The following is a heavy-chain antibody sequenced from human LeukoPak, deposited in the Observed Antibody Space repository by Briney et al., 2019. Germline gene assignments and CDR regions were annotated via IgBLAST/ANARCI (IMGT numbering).Heavy chain of an antibody. CDR2: TYYSGRT. V-gene: IGHV4-59*01. CDR3: ARFLGTGPEDVDWFDP. CDR1: GGSFSSYY. Sequence: PSETLSLTCTVSGGSFSSYYWSWIRQPPGKGLEWIGYTYYSGRTNYNPPLKSRVTISVDTSKNQFSLKLSSVTAADTAVYYCARFLGTGPEDVDWFDPWGQGTLVTVSS. D-gene: IGHD7-27*01. J-gene: IGHJ5*02.